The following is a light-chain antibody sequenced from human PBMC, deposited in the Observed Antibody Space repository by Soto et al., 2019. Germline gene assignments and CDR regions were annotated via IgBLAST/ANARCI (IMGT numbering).Light chain of an antibody. J-gene: IGKJ2*01. CDR3: QQYNNWPPYT. V-gene: IGKV3-15*01. Sequence: EIVMTQSPATLSASPGERATLSCRASQSVRTNLAWYQQKPGQAPSLLIYDASTMATGIPARFSGSGSGTEFTLTINSLQSEDFAIYYCQQYNNWPPYTFGQGTKLEIK. CDR1: QSVRTN. CDR2: DAS.